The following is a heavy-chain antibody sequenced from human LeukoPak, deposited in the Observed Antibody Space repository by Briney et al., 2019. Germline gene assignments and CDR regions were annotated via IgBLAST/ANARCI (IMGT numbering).Heavy chain of an antibody. Sequence: GGSLRLSCAASGFTFSNAWMSWVRQAPGKGLEWVSGINWNGGSTGYADSVKGRFTISRDNAKNSLYLQMNSLRAEDTALYHCARGGFGSGSYLSYWGQGTLVTVSS. J-gene: IGHJ4*02. CDR2: INWNGGST. CDR1: GFTFSNAW. V-gene: IGHV3-20*01. CDR3: ARGGFGSGSYLSY. D-gene: IGHD3-10*01.